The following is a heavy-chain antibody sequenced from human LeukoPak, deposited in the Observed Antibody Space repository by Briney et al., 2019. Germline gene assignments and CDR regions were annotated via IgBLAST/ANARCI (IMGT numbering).Heavy chain of an antibody. D-gene: IGHD3-3*01. J-gene: IGHJ4*02. CDR1: GFTFSSYA. CDR2: ISGSGGST. Sequence: GGSLRLSCAASGFTFSSYAMHWVRQAPGKGLEWVSAISGSGGSTYYADSVKGRFAISRDNSKNTLYLQMNSLRAEDTAVYYCTKDLRFGVLIISVTSPFDYWGQGTLVTVSS. CDR3: TKDLRFGVLIISVTSPFDY. V-gene: IGHV3-23*01.